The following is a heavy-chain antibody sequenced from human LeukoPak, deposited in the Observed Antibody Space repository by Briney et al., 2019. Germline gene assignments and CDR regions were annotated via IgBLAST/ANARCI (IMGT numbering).Heavy chain of an antibody. CDR2: IHYSGSA. V-gene: IGHV4-59*01. J-gene: IGHJ4*02. CDR1: GGXISSYY. CDR3: ARGGYGSGSYYAY. Sequence: SETLSLTCTVSGGXISSYYCSWIRQPPGKGLEWIGYIHYSGSANYNPSLKSRVTISVDTSKNQFSLKLNSVTAADTAVYYCARGGYGSGSYYAYWGQGTLVTVSS. D-gene: IGHD3-10*01.